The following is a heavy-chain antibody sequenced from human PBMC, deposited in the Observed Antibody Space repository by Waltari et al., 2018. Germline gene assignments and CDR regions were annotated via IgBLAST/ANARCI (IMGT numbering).Heavy chain of an antibody. D-gene: IGHD5-18*01. CDR1: GYIFTNYA. J-gene: IGHJ4*02. V-gene: IGHV7-4-1*02. Sequence: QVQLVQSGSELKKPGASVKVSCKASGYIFTNYAMNWVRQAPGQGLEWRGWIRTNTGTPTFAQGFTGRFVFSLDTSVSTAYLQISSLKAEDTAVYYCARGIQLWGRGSWYFDDWGQGTLVTVSS. CDR2: IRTNTGTP. CDR3: ARGIQLWGRGSWYFDD.